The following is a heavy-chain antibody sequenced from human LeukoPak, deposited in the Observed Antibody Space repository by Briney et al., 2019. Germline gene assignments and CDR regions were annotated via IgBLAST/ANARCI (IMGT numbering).Heavy chain of an antibody. CDR3: ARLGCSSTSCYTPYYMDV. CDR2: INHSGST. V-gene: IGHV4-4*02. Sequence: PSGTLSLTCAVSGGSISSSNWWSWVRQPPGKGLEWIGEINHSGSTNYNPSLKSRVTISVDTSKNQFSLKLSSVTAADTAVYYCARLGCSSTSCYTPYYMDVWGKGTTVTVSS. J-gene: IGHJ6*03. D-gene: IGHD2-2*02. CDR1: GGSISSSNW.